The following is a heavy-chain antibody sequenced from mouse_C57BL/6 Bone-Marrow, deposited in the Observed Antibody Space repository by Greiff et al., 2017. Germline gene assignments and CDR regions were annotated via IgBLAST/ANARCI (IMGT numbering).Heavy chain of an antibody. CDR3: ASRFAWFAY. J-gene: IGHJ3*01. CDR1: GFTFSSYG. CDR2: ISSGGSYT. Sequence: EVQLVESGGDLVKPGGSLKLSCAASGFTFSSYGMSWVRQTPDKRLEWVATISSGGSYTYYPDSVKGRFTISRDNATNTLYLHMSSLKSEDTAMYYWASRFAWFAYWGQGTLVTVSA. V-gene: IGHV5-6*01.